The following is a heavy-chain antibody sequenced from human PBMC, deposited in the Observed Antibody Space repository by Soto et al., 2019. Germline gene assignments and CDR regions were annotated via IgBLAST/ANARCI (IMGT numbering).Heavy chain of an antibody. CDR2: MNPNSANT. Sequence: QVQLVQSGAEVKKPGASVKVSCKASGYTFTSYDINWVRQTTGQGFEWMGWMNPNSANTGYAQKFQGRVTMTRNTSISTAYMWLSSLRSEATAVYFFAREGVRGMDVWGQGTTVTVSS. J-gene: IGHJ6*02. D-gene: IGHD3-16*01. V-gene: IGHV1-8*01. CDR3: AREGVRGMDV. CDR1: GYTFTSYD.